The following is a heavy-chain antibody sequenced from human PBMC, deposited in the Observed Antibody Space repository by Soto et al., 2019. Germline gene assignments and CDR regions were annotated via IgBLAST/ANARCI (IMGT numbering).Heavy chain of an antibody. CDR1: GFTFSTYG. Sequence: QVQLVESGGGVVQPGGSLRLSCAASGFTFSTYGMHWVRQAPGKGLEWVAVIWYDGSNKYYVDSVKGRFTISRDNSKNTLYLQMNSLRGEDTAVYFCAKERMGGSYYFDYWGQGTLVTVS. V-gene: IGHV3-33*06. CDR3: AKERMGGSYYFDY. D-gene: IGHD2-15*01. J-gene: IGHJ4*02. CDR2: IWYDGSNK.